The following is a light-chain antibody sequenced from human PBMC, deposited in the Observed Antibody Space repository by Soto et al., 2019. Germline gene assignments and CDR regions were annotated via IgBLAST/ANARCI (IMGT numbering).Light chain of an antibody. V-gene: IGLV2-14*01. CDR3: SSYTSSNTLVV. J-gene: IGLJ2*01. CDR1: SSDVGDYDY. CDR2: DVI. Sequence: QSALTQPASVSGSPGQSITISCTGTSSDVGDYDYVSWYQQRPGKAPKLMIYDVIDRPSGVPNRFSGSKSGNTASLTISGLQTEDEADDYCSSYTSSNTLVVFGGGTKLTVL.